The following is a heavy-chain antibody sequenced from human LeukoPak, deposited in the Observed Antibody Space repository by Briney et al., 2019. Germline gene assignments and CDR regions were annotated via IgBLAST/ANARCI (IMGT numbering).Heavy chain of an antibody. V-gene: IGHV1-2*02. CDR3: ARGGGRITIFGVVLFDY. Sequence: ASVKVSRKASGYTFTGYYMHWVRQAPGQGLEWMGWINPNSGGTNYAQKFQGRVTMTRDTSISTAYMELSRLRSDDTAVYYCARGGGRITIFGVVLFDYWGQGTLVTVSS. CDR2: INPNSGGT. CDR1: GYTFTGYY. J-gene: IGHJ4*02. D-gene: IGHD3-3*01.